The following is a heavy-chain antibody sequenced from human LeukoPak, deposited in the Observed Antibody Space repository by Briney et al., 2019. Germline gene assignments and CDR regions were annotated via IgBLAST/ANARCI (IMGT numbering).Heavy chain of an antibody. CDR1: GYSFTSCW. CDR3: ARPVAENYGMDV. CDR2: IDPSDSYT. Sequence: GESLKISCKGSGYSFTSCWISWVRQMPGKGLEWMGRIDPSDSYTNYSPSFQGHVTISADKSISTAYLQWSSLKASDTAMYYCARPVAENYGMDVWGQGTTVTVSS. V-gene: IGHV5-10-1*01. J-gene: IGHJ6*02. D-gene: IGHD6-19*01.